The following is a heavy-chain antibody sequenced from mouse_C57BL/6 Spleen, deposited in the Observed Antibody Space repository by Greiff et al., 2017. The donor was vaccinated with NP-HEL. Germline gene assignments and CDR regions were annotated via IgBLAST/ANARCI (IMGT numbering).Heavy chain of an antibody. Sequence: VKLMESGPGLVAPSQRLSITCTVSGFSLTSYGVHWVRQPPGKGLEWLVVIWSDGSTTYNSALKSRLSISKDDSKSQVFLKMNSLQTDDTARYYCARLNNYYGSQGAMDYWGQGTSVTVSS. D-gene: IGHD1-1*01. V-gene: IGHV2-6*03. CDR2: IWSDGST. CDR3: ARLNNYYGSQGAMDY. J-gene: IGHJ4*01. CDR1: GFSLTSYG.